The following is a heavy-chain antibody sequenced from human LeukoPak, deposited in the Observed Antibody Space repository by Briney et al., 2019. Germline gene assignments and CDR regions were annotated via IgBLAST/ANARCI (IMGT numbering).Heavy chain of an antibody. V-gene: IGHV3-48*03. Sequence: PGGSLRLSCAASGFTFSSYAMTWVRQAPGKGLEWVSYISSSGSTIYYADSVKGRFTISRDNAKNSLYLQMNSLRAEDTAVYYCAELGITMIGGVWGKGTTVTISS. CDR1: GFTFSSYA. D-gene: IGHD3-10*02. CDR2: ISSSGSTI. J-gene: IGHJ6*04. CDR3: AELGITMIGGV.